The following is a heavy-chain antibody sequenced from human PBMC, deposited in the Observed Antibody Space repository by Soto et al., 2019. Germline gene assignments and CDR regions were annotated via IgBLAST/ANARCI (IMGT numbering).Heavy chain of an antibody. Sequence: QVQLVQSGAEVKKPGASVKVSCKASGYTFTSYGISWVRQAPGQGHERRGWSSAYNGNTNYAQKSQGRVSKTTYTSTSTAYMELRSLRSDDTAVYYCAREGSSSDCWSGWNYCYGMDVWGQGTTVTVSS. V-gene: IGHV1-18*01. D-gene: IGHD3-3*01. J-gene: IGHJ6*02. CDR1: GYTFTSYG. CDR2: SSAYNGNT. CDR3: AREGSSSDCWSGWNYCYGMDV.